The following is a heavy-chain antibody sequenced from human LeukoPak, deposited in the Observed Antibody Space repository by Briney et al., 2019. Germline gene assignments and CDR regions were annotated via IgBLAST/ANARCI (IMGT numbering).Heavy chain of an antibody. CDR2: ISASGGST. V-gene: IGHV3-23*01. CDR1: GFTFNSNG. J-gene: IGHJ4*02. CDR3: TKFSLRGTYSFDH. D-gene: IGHD1-26*01. Sequence: TGGSLRLSCAASGFTFNSNGMSWVRQAPGKGLEWVSVISASGGSTYYADSVKGRFTISRDNSKSTLFLQMNSLRVEDTALYYCTKFSLRGTYSFDHWGQGTLVTASS.